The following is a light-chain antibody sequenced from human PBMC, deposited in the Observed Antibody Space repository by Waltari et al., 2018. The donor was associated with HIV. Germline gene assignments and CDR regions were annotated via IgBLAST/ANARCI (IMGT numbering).Light chain of an antibody. V-gene: IGLV8-61*01. Sequence: QTVVTQEPSFSVSPGGTVTLTCGLNSGSVSTSYYPSWYQQTPGQTPRTLIYSKHTRSSGVPDRFSGSILGNKAALTITGAQADDESDYYCVLYMGGGIWVFGGGTKVTVL. CDR1: SGSVSTSYY. J-gene: IGLJ3*02. CDR2: SKH. CDR3: VLYMGGGIWV.